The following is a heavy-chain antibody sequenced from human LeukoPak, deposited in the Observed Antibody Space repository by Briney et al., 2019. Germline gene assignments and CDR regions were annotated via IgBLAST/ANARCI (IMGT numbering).Heavy chain of an antibody. J-gene: IGHJ4*02. CDR3: ARATTRGYYFDY. CDR1: GGSISSYY. V-gene: IGHV4-59*01. D-gene: IGHD4-17*01. Sequence: SETLSLTCTVSGGSISSYYWSWIQQPPGKGLEWIGYIYYSGSTNYNPSLKSRVTISVDTSKNQFSLKLSSVTAADTAVYYCARATTRGYYFDYWGQGTLVTVSS. CDR2: IYYSGST.